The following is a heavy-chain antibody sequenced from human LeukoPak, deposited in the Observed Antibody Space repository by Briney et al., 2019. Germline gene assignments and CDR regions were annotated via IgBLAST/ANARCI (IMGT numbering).Heavy chain of an antibody. V-gene: IGHV5-51*01. CDR1: GYRFSTYW. CDR2: IYPDDSNT. CDR3: ARLFYYDSGPTGLYFFDS. D-gene: IGHD3-10*01. J-gene: IGHJ4*02. Sequence: GEPLQISSQGSGYRFSTYWIGWVRPMTGKGLEWMGIIYPDDSNTKYSSSFQGQVTISADKSIGTAYLQWSSLQASDTAMYYCARLFYYDSGPTGLYFFDSWGQGALVTVSS.